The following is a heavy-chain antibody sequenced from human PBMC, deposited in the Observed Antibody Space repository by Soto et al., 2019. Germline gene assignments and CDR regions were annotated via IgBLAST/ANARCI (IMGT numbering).Heavy chain of an antibody. CDR1: GVSIHNSHSF. J-gene: IGHJ5*01. CDR2: VYYSGGA. D-gene: IGHD2-21*01. Sequence: PXETLSLTCNVAGVSIHNSHSFWGWVRQPPGKGLEFIANVYYSGGAHYNPSFKSRVTISVDTATNQVSLRMGSVTAADTAVYFCGRVVEGATRHTDFDSWGQGTLVTVAS. CDR3: GRVVEGATRHTDFDS. V-gene: IGHV4-39*01.